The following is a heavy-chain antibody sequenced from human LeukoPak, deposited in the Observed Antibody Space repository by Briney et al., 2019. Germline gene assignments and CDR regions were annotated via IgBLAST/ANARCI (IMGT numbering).Heavy chain of an antibody. V-gene: IGHV1-18*01. Sequence: ASVKVSCKASGYTFTSYGISWVRQAPGQGLEWMGWISAYNGSTNYAQKLQGRVTMTTDTSTSTAYMELRSLRSDDTAVYYCARVGYCSSTSCYGGRYYFDYWGQGTLVTVSS. D-gene: IGHD2-2*01. J-gene: IGHJ4*02. CDR1: GYTFTSYG. CDR2: ISAYNGST. CDR3: ARVGYCSSTSCYGGRYYFDY.